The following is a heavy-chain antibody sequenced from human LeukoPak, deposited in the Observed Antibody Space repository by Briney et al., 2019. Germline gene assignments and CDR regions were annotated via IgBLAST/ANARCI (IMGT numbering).Heavy chain of an antibody. V-gene: IGHV4-59*01. CDR1: GGSISSYY. CDR2: IYYSGST. D-gene: IGHD2-2*01. Sequence: SETLSLTCTVSGGSISSYYWSWIRQPPGKGLEWIGYIYYSGSTNYNPSLKGRVTISVDTSKNQFSLKLSSVTAADTAVYYCAREGGYCSSTSCRNWFDPWGQGTLVTVSS. CDR3: AREGGYCSSTSCRNWFDP. J-gene: IGHJ5*02.